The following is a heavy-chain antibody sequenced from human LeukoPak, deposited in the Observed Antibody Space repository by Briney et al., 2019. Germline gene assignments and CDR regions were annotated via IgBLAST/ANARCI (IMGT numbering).Heavy chain of an antibody. J-gene: IGHJ5*02. CDR1: GYTFTGYY. CDR3: ARASAYYYDSTWWFDP. D-gene: IGHD3-22*01. CDR2: INPNSGGT. V-gene: IGHV1-2*02. Sequence: GASVKASCKASGYTFTGYYMHWVRQAPGQGLEWMGWINPNSGGTNYAQKFQGRVTMTRDTSISTAYMELSRLRSDDTAVYYCARASAYYYDSTWWFDPWGQGTLVTVSS.